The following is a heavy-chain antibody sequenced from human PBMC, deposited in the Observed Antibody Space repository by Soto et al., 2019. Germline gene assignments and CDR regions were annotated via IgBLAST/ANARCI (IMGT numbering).Heavy chain of an antibody. CDR2: IIPIFGTA. CDR3: ARAESIAPNWFDP. J-gene: IGHJ5*02. Sequence: SVKVSCKASGGTFSSYAISWVRQAPGQGLEWMGGIIPIFGTANYAQKFQGRVTITADESTSTAYMELSSLRSEDTAVYYCARAESIAPNWFDPWGQGTLVTVSS. V-gene: IGHV1-69*13. D-gene: IGHD6-6*01. CDR1: GGTFSSYA.